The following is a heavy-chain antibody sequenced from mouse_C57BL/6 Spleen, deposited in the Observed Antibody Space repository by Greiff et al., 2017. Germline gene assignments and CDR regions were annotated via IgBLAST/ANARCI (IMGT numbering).Heavy chain of an antibody. CDR1: GFNIKDYY. J-gene: IGHJ1*03. D-gene: IGHD2-3*01. CDR2: IDPEDGDT. V-gene: IGHV14-1*01. Sequence: EVKLQESGAELVRPGASVKLSCTASGFNIKDYYMHWVKQRPEQGLEWIGRIDPEDGDTEYAPKFQGKATMTADTSSNTAYLQLSSLTSEDTAVYYCTIYDGTYWYFDVWGTGTTVTVSS. CDR3: TIYDGTYWYFDV.